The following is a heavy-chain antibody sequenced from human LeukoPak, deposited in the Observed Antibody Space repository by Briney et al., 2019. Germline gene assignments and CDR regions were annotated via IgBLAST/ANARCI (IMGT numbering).Heavy chain of an antibody. CDR2: ISAYNGNT. J-gene: IGHJ6*03. Sequence: ASVKVSCKASGYTFTSYGISWVRQAPGQGLEWMGWISAYNGNTNYAQKLQGRVTMTTDTSTSTAYMELRSLRSDDTAVYYCARESWYNSLLGSTYYYHMDVWGKGTTVTVSS. V-gene: IGHV1-18*01. CDR1: GYTFTSYG. CDR3: ARESWYNSLLGSTYYYHMDV. D-gene: IGHD1-1*01.